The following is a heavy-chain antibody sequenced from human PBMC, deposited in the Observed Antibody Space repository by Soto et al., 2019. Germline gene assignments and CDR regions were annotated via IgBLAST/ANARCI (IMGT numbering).Heavy chain of an antibody. CDR3: ARDWGLGF. Sequence: DSVKVSYNASGYIFTNYYVHWMRKAPGQGLEWMGMTSPSGGSGYAQKFQGRVTMTRDTSTSTLYMELSSLKSEDTAVYYCARDWGLGFWGQGPFVTVPS. D-gene: IGHD3-16*01. CDR2: TSPSGGSG. V-gene: IGHV1-46*01. J-gene: IGHJ4*02. CDR1: GYIFTNYY.